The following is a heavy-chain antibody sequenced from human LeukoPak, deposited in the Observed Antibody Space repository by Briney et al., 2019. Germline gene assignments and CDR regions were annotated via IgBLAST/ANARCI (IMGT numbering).Heavy chain of an antibody. J-gene: IGHJ4*02. V-gene: IGHV1-3*01. Sequence: ASVKVSCTASGYTFTSYAMHWVRQAPGQRLEWMGWINAGNGNTKYSQKFQGRVTITRDTSASTAYMELSSLRSEDTAVYYCARGAVTTLFDYWGQGTLVTVSS. CDR1: GYTFTSYA. CDR2: INAGNGNT. D-gene: IGHD4-11*01. CDR3: ARGAVTTLFDY.